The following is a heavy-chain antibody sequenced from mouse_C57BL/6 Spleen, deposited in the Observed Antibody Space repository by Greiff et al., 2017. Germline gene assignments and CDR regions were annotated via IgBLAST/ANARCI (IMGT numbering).Heavy chain of an antibody. V-gene: IGHV14-1*01. J-gene: IGHJ4*01. D-gene: IGHD1-1*01. CDR1: GFNIKDYY. CDR2: IDPEDGDT. CDR3: TTDYYGSSWAMDY. Sequence: EVQLQQSGAELVRPGASVKLSCTASGFNIKDYYMHWVKQRPEQGLEWIGRIDPEDGDTEYAPKFQGKATMTADTSSNTAYLQLSSLTSEDTAVYYCTTDYYGSSWAMDYWGQGTSVTVSS.